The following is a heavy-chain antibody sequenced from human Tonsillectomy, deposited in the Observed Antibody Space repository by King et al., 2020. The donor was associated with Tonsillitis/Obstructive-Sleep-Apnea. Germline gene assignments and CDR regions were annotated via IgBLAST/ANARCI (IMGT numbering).Heavy chain of an antibody. CDR2: ISYDGSNT. CDR1: GFIFSSYA. D-gene: IGHD3-22*01. J-gene: IGHJ3*02. Sequence: QLVQSGGGVVQPGRSLRLSCAASGFIFSSYAIHWVRQAQGKGLEWVAVISYDGSNTYYADSVKGRFTISRDNSKNTLDLQMNSLRAEDTAVYYCAREGIYDSSGYADAFDIWGQGTMVTVSS. CDR3: AREGIYDSSGYADAFDI. V-gene: IGHV3-30*04.